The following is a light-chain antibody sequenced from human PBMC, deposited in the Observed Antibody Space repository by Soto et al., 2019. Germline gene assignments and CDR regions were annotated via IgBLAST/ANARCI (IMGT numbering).Light chain of an antibody. CDR1: QNIRTW. CDR3: QHYSLVWA. V-gene: IGKV1-5*01. Sequence: DIQMTQSPSTLSASVGDRVTITCRASQNIRTWLSWYQQKPGKAPKLLIFDASSLESGVPSRFSGSGSGTEFTLTISSLQPDDFATYYCQHYSLVWAFGQGTKVDI. CDR2: DAS. J-gene: IGKJ1*01.